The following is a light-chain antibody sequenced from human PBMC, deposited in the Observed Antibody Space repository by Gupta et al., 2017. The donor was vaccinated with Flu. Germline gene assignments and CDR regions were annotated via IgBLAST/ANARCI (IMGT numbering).Light chain of an antibody. V-gene: IGLV3-10*01. CDR2: EDY. J-gene: IGLJ3*02. CDR1: ALAKKF. Sequence: GQTARITCSRDALAKKFAYWYQQKSGQAPLLVIYEDYKRPSAIPERFAGSSSGTMATLSISGAQVEDEAVYYCYSADSTGNHWVFGGGTKLTVL. CDR3: YSADSTGNHWV.